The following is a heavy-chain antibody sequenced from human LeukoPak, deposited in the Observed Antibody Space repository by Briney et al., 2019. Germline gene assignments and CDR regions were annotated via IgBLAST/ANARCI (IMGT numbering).Heavy chain of an antibody. CDR2: IDSTSTYI. CDR1: GFTFTNFA. J-gene: IGHJ4*02. CDR3: AEGSGGPGY. V-gene: IGHV3-21*01. D-gene: IGHD6-25*01. Sequence: GGSLRLSCAASGFTFTNFAMNWVRQAPGKGLEWVSFIDSTSTYIHYADSVKGRFTISRDNAKNSLYLQMNSLRADDTAVYFCAEGSGGPGYWGQGTLVTVSS.